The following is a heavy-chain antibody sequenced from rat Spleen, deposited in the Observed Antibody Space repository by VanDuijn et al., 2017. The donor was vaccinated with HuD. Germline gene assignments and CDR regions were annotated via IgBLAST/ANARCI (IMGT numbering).Heavy chain of an antibody. J-gene: IGHJ4*01. CDR1: GFSLTSYH. CDR2: IWAGGGT. CDR3: ARNYDGSYYYVMDA. D-gene: IGHD1-12*02. Sequence: QVQLKESGPGLVQPSQTLSLTCTVSGFSLTSYHVSWVRQPPGKSLVWMGTIWAGGGTNYNSAVQSRLSISRDTSKSQVFLKMNSLQPEDKGTDYCARNYDGSYYYVMDAWGQGASVTVSS. V-gene: IGHV2-72*01.